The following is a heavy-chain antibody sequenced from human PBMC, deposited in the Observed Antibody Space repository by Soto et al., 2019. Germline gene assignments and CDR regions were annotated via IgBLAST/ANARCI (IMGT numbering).Heavy chain of an antibody. CDR1: GFTFSSYA. CDR3: ARALQWWGY. CDR2: ISYDGSNK. V-gene: IGHV3-30-3*01. J-gene: IGHJ4*02. D-gene: IGHD2-15*01. Sequence: QVQLVESGGGVVQPGRSLRLSCAASGFTFSSYAMHWVRQAPGKGLEWVAVISYDGSNKYYVDSVKGRFTISRDNSKNTLYLQMNSLRGEDTAVYYCARALQWWGYWGQGTLVTVSS.